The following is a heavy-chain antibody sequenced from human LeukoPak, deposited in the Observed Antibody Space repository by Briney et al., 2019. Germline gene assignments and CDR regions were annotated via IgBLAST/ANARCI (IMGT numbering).Heavy chain of an antibody. D-gene: IGHD2-2*01. CDR1: GGSFSGYF. Sequence: SETLSLTCAVYGGSFSGYFWTWIRQPPGKGLELIGEINHSGSTNHNPSLKSRVTISVDTSKNQFSLKLSSVTAADTAVYYCARAGGYQLQTNWFDPWGQGTLVTVSS. J-gene: IGHJ5*02. V-gene: IGHV4-34*01. CDR2: INHSGST. CDR3: ARAGGYQLQTNWFDP.